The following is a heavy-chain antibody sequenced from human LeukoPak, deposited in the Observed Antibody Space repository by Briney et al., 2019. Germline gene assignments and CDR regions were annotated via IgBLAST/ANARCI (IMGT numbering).Heavy chain of an antibody. CDR3: ARVKGGIAAAGNYFDY. J-gene: IGHJ4*02. CDR2: IWYGGNTK. Sequence: GGSLRLSCAASGFTFSSYWMHWVRQAPGKGLEWVAVIWYGGNTKYYADSVKGRFTISRDNSKNTLHLQMNSLRTEDTAVYYCARVKGGIAAAGNYFDYWGQGTLVTVSS. CDR1: GFTFSSYW. V-gene: IGHV3-33*08. D-gene: IGHD6-13*01.